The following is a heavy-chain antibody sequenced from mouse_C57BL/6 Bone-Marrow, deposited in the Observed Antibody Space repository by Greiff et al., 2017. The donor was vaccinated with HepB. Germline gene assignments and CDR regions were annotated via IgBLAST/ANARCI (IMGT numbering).Heavy chain of an antibody. V-gene: IGHV1-82*01. J-gene: IGHJ2*01. D-gene: IGHD2-1*01. CDR3: AVYGTYDY. Sequence: VQLQQSGPELVKPGASVKISCKASGYAFSSSWMNWVKQRPGKGLEWIGRIYPGDGDTNYNGKFKGKATLTADKSSSTAYMQLRSLTSEDSAAYFCAVYGTYDYWGQGTTLTVSS. CDR2: IYPGDGDT. CDR1: GYAFSSSW.